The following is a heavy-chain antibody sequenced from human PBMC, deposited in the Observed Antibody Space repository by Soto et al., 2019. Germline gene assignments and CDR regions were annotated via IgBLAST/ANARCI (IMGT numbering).Heavy chain of an antibody. V-gene: IGHV3-23*01. D-gene: IGHD4-17*01. Sequence: EGQLLESGGGLVQPGGSLRLSCAASGFTFTTYTMAWVRQAPGRGPEWVSGIAQNGGTYYEDSVKGRFIISRDNSRNTVSLQMTALKGEDTAIYYCAKDMRPDGVWDFDSWGQGTLVTVAS. CDR1: GFTFTTYT. CDR2: IAQNGGT. CDR3: AKDMRPDGVWDFDS. J-gene: IGHJ4*02.